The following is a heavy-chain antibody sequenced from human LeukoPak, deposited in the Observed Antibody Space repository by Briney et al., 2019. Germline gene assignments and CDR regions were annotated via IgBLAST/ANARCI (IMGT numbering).Heavy chain of an antibody. CDR1: GGSISSYY. D-gene: IGHD6-13*01. V-gene: IGHV4-59*01. J-gene: IGHJ3*02. CDR3: ARDNSAAAGGDDAFDI. CDR2: IYYSGST. Sequence: PSETLSLTCTVSGGSISSYYWSWIRQPPGKGLEWIGYIYYSGSTNYNPSLKSRVTISVDTSKNQFSLKLSSVTAADTAVYYCARDNSAAAGGDDAFDIWGQGTMVTVSS.